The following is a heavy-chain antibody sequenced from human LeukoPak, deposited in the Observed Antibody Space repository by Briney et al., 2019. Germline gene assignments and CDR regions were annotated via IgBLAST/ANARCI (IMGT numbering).Heavy chain of an antibody. D-gene: IGHD4-17*01. CDR3: ARGGDYKNDY. Sequence: PGGSPRLSCAASGFTFSSYWMHWVRQTPGKGLVWVSRINGAGSSISYADSVKGRVTISRDNAKNTLYLQMNNLRAEDTAVYYCARGGDYKNDYWGQGTLVTVSS. V-gene: IGHV3-74*01. CDR2: INGAGSSI. J-gene: IGHJ4*02. CDR1: GFTFSSYW.